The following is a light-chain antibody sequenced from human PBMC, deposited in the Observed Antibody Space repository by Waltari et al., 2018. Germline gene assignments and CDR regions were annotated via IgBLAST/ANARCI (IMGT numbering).Light chain of an antibody. CDR2: GAS. CDR1: QSVGRT. V-gene: IGKV3-20*01. CDR3: QHYLRLPVS. Sequence: EIVLTQYPGTLSLSPGERATLSCRASQSVGRTLVWYQQRPGQAPRLLMYGASIRAADIPDRFAGSGSGTDFSLTINRLEPEDFAVYYCQHYLRLPVSFGQGTKVEIK. J-gene: IGKJ1*01.